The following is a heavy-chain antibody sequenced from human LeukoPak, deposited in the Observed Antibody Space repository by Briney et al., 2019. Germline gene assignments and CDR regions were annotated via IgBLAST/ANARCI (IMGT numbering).Heavy chain of an antibody. J-gene: IGHJ6*02. CDR1: GGSISSYY. D-gene: IGHD4-17*01. CDR3: ARHKVSRLAFTYGDYEATDV. Sequence: SETLSLTCTVSGGSISSYYWSWIRQPAGKGLEWIGRIYTSGSTNYNPSLKSRVTMSVDTSKNQFSLKLSSVTAADTAVYYCARHKVSRLAFTYGDYEATDVWGQGTTVTVSS. CDR2: IYTSGST. V-gene: IGHV4-4*07.